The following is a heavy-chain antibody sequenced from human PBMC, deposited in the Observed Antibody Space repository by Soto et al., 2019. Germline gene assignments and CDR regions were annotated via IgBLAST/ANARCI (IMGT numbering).Heavy chain of an antibody. D-gene: IGHD2-15*01. CDR1: GYTFTSYA. CDR3: AREPRGGYNFDY. J-gene: IGHJ4*02. V-gene: IGHV1-3*01. Sequence: EASVKVSCKASGYTFTSYAMHWVRQAPGQRLEWMGWINAGNGNTKYSQKFQGRVTITRDTSASTAYMELSSLRSEDTAVYYCAREPRGGYNFDYWGQGTLVTVSS. CDR2: INAGNGNT.